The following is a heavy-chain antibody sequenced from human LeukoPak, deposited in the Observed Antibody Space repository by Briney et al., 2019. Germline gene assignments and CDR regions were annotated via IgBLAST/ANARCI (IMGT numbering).Heavy chain of an antibody. D-gene: IGHD4-17*01. CDR2: IYSSGST. Sequence: SETLSLTYTVSGGSISIYYWSWIRQPAGKGLEWIGRIYSSGSTNYNPSLKSRVTMSVDTSKNQFSLKLSSVTAADTAVYYCAGSTVTTYQDAFDIWGQGTMVTVSS. J-gene: IGHJ3*02. V-gene: IGHV4-4*07. CDR3: AGSTVTTYQDAFDI. CDR1: GGSISIYY.